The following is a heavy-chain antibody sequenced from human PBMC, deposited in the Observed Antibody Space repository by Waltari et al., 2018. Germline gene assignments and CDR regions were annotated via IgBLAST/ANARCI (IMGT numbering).Heavy chain of an antibody. CDR2: IYYSGST. V-gene: IGHV4-39*01. CDR1: GGSISSSSYY. CDR3: ARLDYDILTASYYFDY. D-gene: IGHD3-9*01. Sequence: QLQLQESGPGLVKPSETLSLTCTVSGGSISSSSYYWGWIRKPPGKGLEWIGSIYYSGSTYYNPSLKSRVTISVDTSKNQFSLKLSSVTAADTAVYYCARLDYDILTASYYFDYWGQGTLVTVSS. J-gene: IGHJ4*02.